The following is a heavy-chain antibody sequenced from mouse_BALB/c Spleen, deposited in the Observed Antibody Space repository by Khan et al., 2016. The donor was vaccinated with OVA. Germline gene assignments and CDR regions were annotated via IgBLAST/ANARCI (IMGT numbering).Heavy chain of an antibody. J-gene: IGHJ3*01. Sequence: EVQLVESGGDLVKPGGSLKLSCAASGFTFSSYSMSWVRQTPDKRLEWVATISSGGDYTYYPDSVKGRFTISRDNARNTLYLQMSSLKSEDTAMYYWASNLTGSFAYWGQGTLVTVSA. CDR3: ASNLTGSFAY. V-gene: IGHV5-6*01. D-gene: IGHD4-1*01. CDR2: ISSGGDYT. CDR1: GFTFSSYS.